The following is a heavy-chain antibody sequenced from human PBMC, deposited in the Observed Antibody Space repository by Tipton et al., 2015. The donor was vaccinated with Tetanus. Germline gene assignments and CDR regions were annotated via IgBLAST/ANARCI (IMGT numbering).Heavy chain of an antibody. CDR2: VHYTGKD. V-gene: IGHV4-59*01. J-gene: IGHJ3*02. D-gene: IGHD1/OR15-1a*01. Sequence: LRLSCTVSGGSISSYYWSWIRQPPGKGLEWVGYVHYTGKDNYNPSLRSRVTLSVDTSKNQFSLQMSSVTAADTAVYYCARIGWPENNKPGFDIWGQGTMVTVSS. CDR1: GGSISSYY. CDR3: ARIGWPENNKPGFDI.